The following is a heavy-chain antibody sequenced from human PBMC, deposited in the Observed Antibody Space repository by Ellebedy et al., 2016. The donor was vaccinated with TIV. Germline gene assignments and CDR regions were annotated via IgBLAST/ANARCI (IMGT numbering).Heavy chain of an antibody. CDR2: IYPGDSDT. Sequence: GESLKISXKGSGYSFTSYWIGWVRQMPGKGLEWMGIIYPGDSDTRYSPSFQGQVTISADKSISTAYLQWSSLKASDTAMYYCARHQTGRITIFGVVIEGMDVWGQGTTVTVSS. V-gene: IGHV5-51*01. CDR3: ARHQTGRITIFGVVIEGMDV. J-gene: IGHJ6*02. CDR1: GYSFTSYW. D-gene: IGHD3-3*01.